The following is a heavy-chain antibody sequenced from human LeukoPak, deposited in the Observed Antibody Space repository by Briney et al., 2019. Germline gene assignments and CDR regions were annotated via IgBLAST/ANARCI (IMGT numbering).Heavy chain of an antibody. V-gene: IGHV3-9*01. CDR1: GFTFSSYA. D-gene: IGHD6-19*01. CDR2: ISWNSGSV. J-gene: IGHJ6*03. CDR3: AKDTVAGTTFPYYYYMDV. Sequence: QSGGSLRLSCAASGFTFSSYAMSWVRQAPGKGLEWVSGISWNSGSVGYADSVKGRFTISRDNAKNSLYLQMNSLRAEDTALYYCAKDTVAGTTFPYYYYMDVWGKGTTVTVSS.